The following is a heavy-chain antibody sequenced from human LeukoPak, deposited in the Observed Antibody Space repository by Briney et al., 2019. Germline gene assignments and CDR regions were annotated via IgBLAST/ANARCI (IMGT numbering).Heavy chain of an antibody. V-gene: IGHV4-59*01. J-gene: IGHJ6*03. CDR1: GGSISSYH. Sequence: SGTLSLTCTVSGGSISSYHWSWIRQPPGKGLEWIGYIYYSGSTNYNPSLKSRVTISVDTSKNQFSLKLSSVTAADTAVYYCARDGEFGYYYMDVWGKGTTVTVSS. CDR3: ARDGEFGYYYMDV. D-gene: IGHD2/OR15-2a*01. CDR2: IYYSGST.